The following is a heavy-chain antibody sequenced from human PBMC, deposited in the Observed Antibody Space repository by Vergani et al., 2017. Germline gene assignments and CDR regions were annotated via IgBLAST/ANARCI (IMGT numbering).Heavy chain of an antibody. D-gene: IGHD4-23*01. J-gene: IGHJ4*02. CDR2: IRSKTYGATT. V-gene: IGHV3-49*04. CDR3: AVEIYDYGGSRDFDY. CDR1: GFNFGEYG. Sequence: EVQLVESGGDLVQPGRSLRLSCQTSGFNFGEYGVSWVPQAPGKGLEWIGFIRSKTYGATTEYAASVRGRFTISRDDSKGIAYLQMSSLKKEDTAVYRCAVEIYDYGGSRDFDYWGQGTLVVVSS.